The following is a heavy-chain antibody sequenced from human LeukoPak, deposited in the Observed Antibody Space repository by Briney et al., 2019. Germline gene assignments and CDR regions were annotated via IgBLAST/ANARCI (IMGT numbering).Heavy chain of an antibody. V-gene: IGHV3-30*18. CDR2: ISYDGSNK. J-gene: IGHJ4*02. Sequence: GGSLRLSCAASGFTFSSYDMHWVRQAPGKGLEWVAVISYDGSNKYYADSVRGRFTISRDNSKSTLYLQMNSLRAEDTAVYYCAKDPTDDYGDFVDYWGQGTLVTVSS. CDR1: GFTFSSYD. D-gene: IGHD4-17*01. CDR3: AKDPTDDYGDFVDY.